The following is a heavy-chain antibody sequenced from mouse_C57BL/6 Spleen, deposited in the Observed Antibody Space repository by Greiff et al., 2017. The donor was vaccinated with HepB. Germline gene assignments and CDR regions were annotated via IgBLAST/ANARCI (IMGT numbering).Heavy chain of an antibody. CDR2: INPYNGGT. D-gene: IGHD2-4*01. CDR1: GYTFTDYY. V-gene: IGHV1-19*01. Sequence: VQLQQSGPVLVKPGASVKMSCKASGYTFTDYYMNWVKQSHGKSLEWIGVINPYNGGTSYNQKFKGKATLTVDKSSSTAYMELNSLTSEDSAVYYCARSYDYPSYAMDYWGQGTSVTVSS. CDR3: ARSYDYPSYAMDY. J-gene: IGHJ4*01.